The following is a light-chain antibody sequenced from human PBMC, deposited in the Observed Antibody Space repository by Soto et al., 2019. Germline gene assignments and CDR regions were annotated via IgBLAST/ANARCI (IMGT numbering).Light chain of an antibody. CDR1: QSVSSSY. V-gene: IGKV3-20*01. Sequence: EIVLPQSPATLSLSPGESATLSGRASQSVSSSYLAWYQQNPGQAPRLLIYGASSRATDIPDRFSGSGSGTDFTLTISRLEPEDFAVYYCKQYGSSPWTVGQGTKVDIK. CDR2: GAS. J-gene: IGKJ1*01. CDR3: KQYGSSPWT.